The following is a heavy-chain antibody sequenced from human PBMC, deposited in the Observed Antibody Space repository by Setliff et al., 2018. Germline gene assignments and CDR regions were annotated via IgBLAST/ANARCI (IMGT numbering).Heavy chain of an antibody. Sequence: SGPTLVNPTQTLTLTCTFPGFSLNTTGEGVGWIRQPPGKALEWLALVYWDGDQRYSPSLNSRLSITKDSSKSQVFLTMTNMDPVDTATYYCARISASSSHFDYW. J-gene: IGHJ4*01. CDR2: VYWDGDQ. V-gene: IGHV2-5*02. CDR3: ARISASSSHFDY. CDR1: GFSLNTTGEG. D-gene: IGHD6-13*01.